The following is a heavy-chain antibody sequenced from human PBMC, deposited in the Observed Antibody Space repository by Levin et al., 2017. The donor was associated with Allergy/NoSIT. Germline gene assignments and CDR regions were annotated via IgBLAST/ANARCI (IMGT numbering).Heavy chain of an antibody. CDR1: GYSFTSYW. J-gene: IGHJ3*02. D-gene: IGHD2-21*02. V-gene: IGHV5-10-1*01. CDR3: ARHEIPAYCGGDCYPGAFDS. Sequence: GESLKISCKGSGYSFTSYWTSWVRQMPGKGLEWMGRIDPSDSYTNYSPSFQGHVTISADKSISTAYLQWSSLKASDTAMYYCARHEIPAYCGGDCYPGAFDSWGQGAMVTVSS. CDR2: IDPSDSYT.